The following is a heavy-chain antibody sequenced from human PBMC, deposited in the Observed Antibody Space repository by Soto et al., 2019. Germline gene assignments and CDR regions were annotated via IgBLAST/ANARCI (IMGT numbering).Heavy chain of an antibody. J-gene: IGHJ4*02. V-gene: IGHV1-3*01. Sequence: ASVKVSCKASEYTFTNYALHWVRQAPGQRLEWMGWINAGNGNTKYSQKFQGRVTITRDTSASTAYMELSSLRSENTAVYYCARDILFDYWGQGTLVTVSS. CDR2: INAGNGNT. CDR1: EYTFTNYA. CDR3: ARDILFDY. D-gene: IGHD2-15*01.